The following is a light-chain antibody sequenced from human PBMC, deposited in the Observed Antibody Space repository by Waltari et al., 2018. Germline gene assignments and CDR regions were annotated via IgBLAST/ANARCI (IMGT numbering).Light chain of an antibody. Sequence: VMTQSPLSLPVTPGEPASISCRSSQSLLHSNGYNYLDCYLQKPGQSAQLLIYAASSLQSGVPSRFSGSGSGTDFTLTISSLHPEDFATYYCQQSYSTPRTFGQGTKVEIK. CDR3: QQSYSTPRT. J-gene: IGKJ1*01. CDR1: QSLLHSNGYNY. CDR2: AAS. V-gene: IGKV2-28*01.